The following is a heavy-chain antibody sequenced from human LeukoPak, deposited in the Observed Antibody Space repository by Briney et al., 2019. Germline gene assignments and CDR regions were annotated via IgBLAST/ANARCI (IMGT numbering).Heavy chain of an antibody. CDR1: GYTFTSYD. D-gene: IGHD3-3*01. Sequence: ASVKVSCKASGYTFTSYDINWVRQATGQGLEWLGRMNPNSGDTGYAQKFQGRVTMTRNTSISTAYMELRSLRSEDTAVYYCARARNAITIFGVVTVRGGMDVWGQGTTVTVPS. CDR3: ARARNAITIFGVVTVRGGMDV. J-gene: IGHJ6*02. CDR2: MNPNSGDT. V-gene: IGHV1-8*01.